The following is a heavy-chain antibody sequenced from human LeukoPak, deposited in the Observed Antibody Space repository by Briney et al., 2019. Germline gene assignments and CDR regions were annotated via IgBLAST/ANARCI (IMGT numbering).Heavy chain of an antibody. D-gene: IGHD2-15*01. CDR2: IYYSGST. V-gene: IGHV4-61*05. CDR1: GGSISSSSYY. Sequence: SETLSLTCTVSGGSISSSSYYWGWIRQPPGKGLEWIGYIYYSGSTNYNPSLKSRVTISVDTSKNQFSLKLSSVTAADTAVYYCALEKVGYCSGGSCYPEGYFDYWGQGTLVTVSS. CDR3: ALEKVGYCSGGSCYPEGYFDY. J-gene: IGHJ4*02.